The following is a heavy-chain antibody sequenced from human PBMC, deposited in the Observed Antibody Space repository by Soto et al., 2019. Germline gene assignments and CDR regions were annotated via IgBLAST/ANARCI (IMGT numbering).Heavy chain of an antibody. Sequence: PGGSLRLSCAASGFTFSSYGMHWVRQAPGKGLEWVAVIWYDGSNKYYADSVKGRFTISRDNSKNTLYLQMNSLRAEDTAVYYCARSGLNYYDSSGYYRNWFDPWGQGTLVTVSS. J-gene: IGHJ5*02. D-gene: IGHD3-22*01. CDR1: GFTFSSYG. CDR3: ARSGLNYYDSSGYYRNWFDP. V-gene: IGHV3-33*01. CDR2: IWYDGSNK.